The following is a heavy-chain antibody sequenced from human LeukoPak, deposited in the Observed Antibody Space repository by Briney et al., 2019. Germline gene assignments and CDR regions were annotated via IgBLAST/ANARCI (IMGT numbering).Heavy chain of an antibody. CDR1: GXSFTSYW. J-gene: IGHJ6*02. CDR2: IDPSDSYP. Sequence: GESLKISCKGSGXSFTSYWISWVRQMPGKGLXWMGRIDPSDSYPXXSXSFQGHVTISADNSISTAYLQWSSLKASDTAMYYCATWGITYGMDVWGQGTTVTVSS. D-gene: IGHD1-14*01. V-gene: IGHV5-10-1*01. CDR3: ATWGITYGMDV.